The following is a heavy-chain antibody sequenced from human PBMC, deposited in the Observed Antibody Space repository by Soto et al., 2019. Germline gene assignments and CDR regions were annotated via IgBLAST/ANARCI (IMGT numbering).Heavy chain of an antibody. CDR2: IIPILGIA. CDR3: ARGGGTRGDWFDP. D-gene: IGHD2-15*01. V-gene: IGHV1-69*02. Sequence: QVQLVQSGAEVKKPGSSVKVSCKASGGTFSSYTISWVRQAPGQGLEWMGRIIPILGIANYAQKFQGRVTITADKSTSTAYMALSSLRSEDTAVYYCARGGGTRGDWFDPWGQGTLVTVSS. J-gene: IGHJ5*02. CDR1: GGTFSSYT.